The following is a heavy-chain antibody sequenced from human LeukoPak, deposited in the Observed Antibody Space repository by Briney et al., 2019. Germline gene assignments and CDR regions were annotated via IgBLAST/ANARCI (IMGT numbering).Heavy chain of an antibody. CDR3: ARLMSPVSIVVPDAFDI. CDR1: GYSFTRYW. CDR2: IYPGDSDT. J-gene: IGHJ3*02. Sequence: GESLQISCKGSGYSFTRYWIAWVRQMPGKGLEWMGIIYPGDSDTRYSPSFQGQVIISADKSISTAYLQWKSLKASDTAMYYCARLMSPVSIVVPDAFDIWGQGTMVTVSS. D-gene: IGHD1-26*01. V-gene: IGHV5-51*01.